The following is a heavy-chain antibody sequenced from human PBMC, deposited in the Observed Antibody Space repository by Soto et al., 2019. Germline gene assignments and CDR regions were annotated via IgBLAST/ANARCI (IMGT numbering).Heavy chain of an antibody. CDR1: GYSFACYW. D-gene: IGHD2-15*01. J-gene: IGHJ4*02. CDR2: IDPSDSQT. CDR3: ARHIHDSATGPNLQSYFDT. V-gene: IGHV5-10-1*01. Sequence: PGESLKISCNGSGYSFACYWITWVRQKPGKGLEWMGRIDPSDSQTYYSPSFRGHVTISVTKSITTVFLQWSSLRASDTAMYYCARHIHDSATGPNLQSYFDTWGQGTPVTVSS.